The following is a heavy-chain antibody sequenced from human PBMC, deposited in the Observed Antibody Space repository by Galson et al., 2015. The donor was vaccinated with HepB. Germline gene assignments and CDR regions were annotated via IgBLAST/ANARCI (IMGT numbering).Heavy chain of an antibody. CDR2: INHSGST. V-gene: IGHV4-34*01. CDR1: GGSFSGYY. Sequence: ETLSLTCAVYGGSFSGYYWSWIRQPPGKGLEWIGEINHSGSTNYNPSLKSRVTISVDTSKNQFSLKLSSVTAADTAVYYCARGRCCRYCSGGSCDDGWFDPWGQGTLVTVSS. D-gene: IGHD2-15*01. J-gene: IGHJ5*02. CDR3: ARGRCCRYCSGGSCDDGWFDP.